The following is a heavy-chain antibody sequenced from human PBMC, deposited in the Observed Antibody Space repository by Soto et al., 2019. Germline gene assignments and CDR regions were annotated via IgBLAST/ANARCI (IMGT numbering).Heavy chain of an antibody. D-gene: IGHD2-15*01. CDR2: IYYSGST. Sequence: PSETLSLTCTVSGGSISSGGYYWSWIRQHPGKGLEWIGYIYYSGSTYYNPSLKSRVTISVDTSKNQFSLKLSSVTAADTPVYYCARDRSGFGALDIWGQGTLVTISS. J-gene: IGHJ3*02. CDR1: GGSISSGGYY. CDR3: ARDRSGFGALDI. V-gene: IGHV4-31*03.